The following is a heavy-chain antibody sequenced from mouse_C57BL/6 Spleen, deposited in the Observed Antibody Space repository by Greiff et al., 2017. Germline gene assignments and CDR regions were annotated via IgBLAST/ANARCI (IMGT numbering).Heavy chain of an antibody. CDR1: GFSLTSYG. D-gene: IGHD1-1*01. CDR2: IWGGG. V-gene: IGHV2-9*01. Sequence: QVQLKESGPGLVAPSQSLSITCTVSGFSLTSYGVDWVRQPPGKGLEWLGVIWGGGSISKDNSKSQVFLKMNSLQTDDTALYYCAKHYSGRGYFDVWGTGTTVTVSS. J-gene: IGHJ1*03. CDR3: AKHYSGRGYFDV.